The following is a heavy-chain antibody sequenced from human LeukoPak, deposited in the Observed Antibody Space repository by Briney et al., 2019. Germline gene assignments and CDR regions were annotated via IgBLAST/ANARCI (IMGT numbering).Heavy chain of an antibody. CDR3: ARDLGVLRFLEWPYGMDV. V-gene: IGHV1-3*01. J-gene: IGHJ6*02. Sequence: ASVKVSCKASGYTFTSYAMRWVRQAPGQRLEWMGWINAGNGNTKYSQKFQGRVTITRDTSASTAYMELSSLRSEDTAVYYCARDLGVLRFLEWPYGMDVWGQGTTVTVSS. CDR2: INAGNGNT. D-gene: IGHD3-3*01. CDR1: GYTFTSYA.